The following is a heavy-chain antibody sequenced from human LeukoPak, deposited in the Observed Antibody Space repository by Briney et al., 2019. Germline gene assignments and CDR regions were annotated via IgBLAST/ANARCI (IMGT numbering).Heavy chain of an antibody. CDR1: GFTFSSFSSSA. D-gene: IGHD3-9*01. Sequence: GGSLRLCCAATGFTFSSFSSSAMHCVLQSPGTGRERVAFIRHDESYKYYGDFVKGRFTNSRDNCKNTLYLQMNSLRDEDTAVYFFFKQETAYDIPGWFDPWGQGTLVTVSS. CDR2: IRHDESYK. J-gene: IGHJ5*02. CDR3: FKQETAYDIPGWFDP. V-gene: IGHV3-30*02.